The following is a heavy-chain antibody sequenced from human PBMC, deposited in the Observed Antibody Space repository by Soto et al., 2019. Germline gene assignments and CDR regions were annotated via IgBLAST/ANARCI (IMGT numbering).Heavy chain of an antibody. D-gene: IGHD6-19*01. CDR3: ARDLSSVAGSISPPQPMDV. Sequence: SVKVSCKASGGTFSSYAISWVRQAPGQGLEWMGGIIPIFGTANYAQKFQGRVTITADESTSTAYMELSSLRSEDTAVYYCARDLSSVAGSISPPQPMDVWGQGTTVTSP. J-gene: IGHJ6*02. CDR2: IIPIFGTA. V-gene: IGHV1-69*13. CDR1: GGTFSSYA.